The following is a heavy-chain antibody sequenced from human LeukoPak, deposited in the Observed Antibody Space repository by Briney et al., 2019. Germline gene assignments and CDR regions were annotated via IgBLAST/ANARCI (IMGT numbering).Heavy chain of an antibody. Sequence: PSETLSLTCTVSGGSISRYYWSWIRQPPGKGLEWIGHIYYSGSTDYNPSLKSRVTISVDTSKNQFSLKLSSVTAADTAVYYCARGGRYGSALIDVWGKGTTVTISS. CDR2: IYYSGST. CDR1: GGSISRYY. D-gene: IGHD3-10*01. V-gene: IGHV4-59*01. J-gene: IGHJ6*03. CDR3: ARGGRYGSALIDV.